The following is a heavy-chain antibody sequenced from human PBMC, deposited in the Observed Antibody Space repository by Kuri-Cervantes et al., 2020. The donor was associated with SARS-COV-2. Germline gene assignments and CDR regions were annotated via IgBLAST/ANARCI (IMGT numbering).Heavy chain of an antibody. CDR3: ARGGKHHHILRFLESFHFDY. D-gene: IGHD3-3*01. Sequence: ASVKVSCKASGYTFTDYYINWVRLAPGQGLEWMGWINPNSGGTDYAQRYQGWVTMTRDTSTRTAFMELNRLTSDDTAVYFCARGGKHHHILRFLESFHFDYWGQGTLVTVSS. CDR2: INPNSGGT. V-gene: IGHV1-2*04. CDR1: GYTFTDYY. J-gene: IGHJ4*02.